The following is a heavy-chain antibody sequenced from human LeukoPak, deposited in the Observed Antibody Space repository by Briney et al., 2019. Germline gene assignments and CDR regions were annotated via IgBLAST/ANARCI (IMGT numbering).Heavy chain of an antibody. CDR2: IYSGGST. CDR3: ARRAGDYSHPYDY. J-gene: IGHJ4*02. Sequence: GGSLRLSCTVSGFTVSTNSMSWVRQTPGKGLEWVSFIYSGGSTHYSDSVKGRFTISRDNSKNTLYLQMNSLRAEDTAVYYCARRAGDYSHPYDYWCQGTLVTVSS. D-gene: IGHD3-22*01. V-gene: IGHV3-53*01. CDR1: GFTVSTNS.